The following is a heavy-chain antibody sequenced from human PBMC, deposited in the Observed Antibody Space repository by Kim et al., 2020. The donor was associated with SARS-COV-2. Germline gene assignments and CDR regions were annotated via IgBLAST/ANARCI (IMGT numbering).Heavy chain of an antibody. J-gene: IGHJ4*02. CDR1: GYTFKSYP. Sequence: ASVKVSCKASGYTFKSYPIHWLRQAPGQRLEWMGWVNAANDETKYSQKFQGRVTITRDTSANTAYMDLRSLTFEDTALYYCARDRNPTVDEYWVQGTLVT. CDR3: ARDRNPTVDEY. V-gene: IGHV1-3*01. CDR2: VNAANDET. D-gene: IGHD4-4*01.